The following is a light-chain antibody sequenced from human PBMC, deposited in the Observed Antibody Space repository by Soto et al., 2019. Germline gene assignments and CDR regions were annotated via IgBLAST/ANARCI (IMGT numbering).Light chain of an antibody. CDR3: SSHTSYSTRV. CDR2: EVS. J-gene: IGLJ1*01. CDR1: SSDVGGYNY. Sequence: QSVLTQPASVSGSPGQSIAISCTGTSSDVGGYNYVSWYQQHPGKAPKLMIHEVSNRPSGVSDRFSGSKSGSTASLTISGLQADDEADYYCSSHTSYSTRVFGTGTKVTVL. V-gene: IGLV2-14*01.